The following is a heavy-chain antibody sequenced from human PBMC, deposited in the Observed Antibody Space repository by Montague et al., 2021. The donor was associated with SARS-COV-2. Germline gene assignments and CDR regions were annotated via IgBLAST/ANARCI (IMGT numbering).Heavy chain of an antibody. V-gene: IGHV3-30-3*01. Sequence: SLRLSCAASGFTFSNYGMHWVRQAPGKGLEWVADISYDGSNKNYADSVKGRFTISRDNSKNTLYLQMNSLRAEDTAVYYCASELLGAFDIWGQGTMVTVSS. J-gene: IGHJ3*02. CDR3: ASELLGAFDI. CDR2: ISYDGSNK. CDR1: GFTFSNYG. D-gene: IGHD2/OR15-2a*01.